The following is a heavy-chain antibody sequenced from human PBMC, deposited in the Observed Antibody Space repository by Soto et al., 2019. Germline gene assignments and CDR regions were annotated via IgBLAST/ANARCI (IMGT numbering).Heavy chain of an antibody. CDR3: ASQHYYDSSGYYVVY. D-gene: IGHD3-22*01. CDR2: IHYSGST. J-gene: IGHJ4*02. Sequence: SDTLSLTYTVSGSSIISIIYYLGWNRQPPGKGLEWIVNIHYSGSTYYDSSLKSRVTISVDTSKNQFSLKLSSVTAADTAVYYCASQHYYDSSGYYVVYWGQGTLVTVS. CDR1: GSSIISIIYY. V-gene: IGHV4-39*01.